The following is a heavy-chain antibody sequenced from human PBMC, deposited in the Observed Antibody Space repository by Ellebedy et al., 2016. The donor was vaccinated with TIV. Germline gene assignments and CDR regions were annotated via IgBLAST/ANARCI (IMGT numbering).Heavy chain of an antibody. CDR3: ARNPSPPDIGSGYDNWFDP. Sequence: ASVKVSCKASGGTFSSYAISWVRQAPGQGLEWMGGIIPIFGTANYAQKFQGRVTMTEDTSTDTAYMELSSLRSEDTAVYYCARNPSPPDIGSGYDNWFDPWGQGTLVTVSS. V-gene: IGHV1-69*06. CDR2: IIPIFGTA. CDR1: GGTFSSYA. J-gene: IGHJ5*02. D-gene: IGHD3-22*01.